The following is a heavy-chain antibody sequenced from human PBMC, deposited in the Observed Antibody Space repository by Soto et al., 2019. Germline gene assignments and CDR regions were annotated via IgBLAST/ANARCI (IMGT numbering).Heavy chain of an antibody. CDR2: MNPNSGNT. D-gene: IGHD3-3*01. CDR3: ARGGGGYDFWSGYYVYMDV. J-gene: IGHJ6*03. Sequence: ASVKVSWKASGYTFTSYDINWVRQATGQGLEWMGWMNPNSGNTGYAQKFQGRVTMTRNTSISTAYMELSSLRSEDTAVYYCARGGGGYDFWSGYYVYMDVWGKGTTVTVSS. V-gene: IGHV1-8*01. CDR1: GYTFTSYD.